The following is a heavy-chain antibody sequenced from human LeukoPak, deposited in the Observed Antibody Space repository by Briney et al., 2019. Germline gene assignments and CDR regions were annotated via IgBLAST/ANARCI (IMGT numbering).Heavy chain of an antibody. CDR2: INTNTGNP. CDR3: AKITLVGGSPRDY. CDR1: GYTFISYA. D-gene: IGHD2-15*01. J-gene: IGHJ4*02. V-gene: IGHV7-4-1*02. Sequence: GASVKVSCKASGYTFISYAMNWVRQAPGQGLEWMGWINTNTGNPTYAQGFTGRFAFSLDTSVSTAYLQISSLKAEDTAVYYRAKITLVGGSPRDYWGQGTLVTVSS.